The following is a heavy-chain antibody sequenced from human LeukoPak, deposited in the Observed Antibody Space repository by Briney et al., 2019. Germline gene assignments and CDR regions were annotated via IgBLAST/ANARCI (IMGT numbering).Heavy chain of an antibody. J-gene: IGHJ3*01. Sequence: GGSLRLSCAVSGFTFNSYWMRWVRQAPGKGLEWVANIKPEGSEKYYIDSVKGRFTISRDNAKNSLYLQMNSLRAGDTAVYYCARGDFWSGDYTDAFDVWGQGTMVTVSS. CDR3: ARGDFWSGDYTDAFDV. CDR2: IKPEGSEK. CDR1: GFTFNSYW. D-gene: IGHD3-3*01. V-gene: IGHV3-7*04.